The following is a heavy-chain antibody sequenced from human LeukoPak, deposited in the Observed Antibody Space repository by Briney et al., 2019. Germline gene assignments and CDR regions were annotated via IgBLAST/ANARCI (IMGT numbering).Heavy chain of an antibody. D-gene: IGHD2-21*02. CDR2: IYSGGTT. V-gene: IGHV3-53*01. Sequence: GGSLRLSCAASGFTVSGNYMSWVRKAQGRGLGWASVIYSGGTTYYADSVKGRFTISRDNSKNTLYLQMNSLRAEDTAVYYCARDGEYCGGDCLDYWGQGTLVTVSS. CDR3: ARDGEYCGGDCLDY. CDR1: GFTVSGNY. J-gene: IGHJ4*02.